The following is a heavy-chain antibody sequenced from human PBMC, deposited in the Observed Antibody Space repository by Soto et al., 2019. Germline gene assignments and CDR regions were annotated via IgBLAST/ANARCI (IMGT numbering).Heavy chain of an antibody. Sequence: QVQLVESGGGVVQPGRSLRLSCAASGFTFSRFGMHWVRQVPGKGLEWVALIWYHGKNEDYADSVKGRFTISRDNSKNTLYLHMNSLRAEDTAVYYCARRGDSSGYLPNSYDMWGQGTMVTVSS. CDR1: GFTFSRFG. CDR3: ARRGDSSGYLPNSYDM. CDR2: IWYHGKNE. J-gene: IGHJ3*02. V-gene: IGHV3-33*01. D-gene: IGHD3-22*01.